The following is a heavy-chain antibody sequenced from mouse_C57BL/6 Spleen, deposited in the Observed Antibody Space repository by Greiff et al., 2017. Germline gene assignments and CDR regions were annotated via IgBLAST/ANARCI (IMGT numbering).Heavy chain of an antibody. CDR2: ISDGGRYT. Sequence: EVQLVESGGGLVKPGGSLKLSCAASGFTFSSYAMSWVRQTPEKRLEWVATISDGGRYTYYPDNVKGRFTISRDNAKNNLYPQMSHLKSEDTAMYYCARDGCNLAWFAYWGQGTLVTVSA. D-gene: IGHD2-1*01. J-gene: IGHJ3*01. CDR3: ARDGCNLAWFAY. V-gene: IGHV5-4*01. CDR1: GFTFSSYA.